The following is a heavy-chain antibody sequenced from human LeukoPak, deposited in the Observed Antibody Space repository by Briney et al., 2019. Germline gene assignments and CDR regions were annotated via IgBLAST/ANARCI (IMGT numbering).Heavy chain of an antibody. CDR1: GYTFTSYG. CDR2: ISAYNGNT. J-gene: IGHJ4*02. D-gene: IGHD6-19*01. CDR3: AREMAVAGSGVIDS. V-gene: IGHV1-18*01. Sequence: ASVKVSCKASGYTFTSYGISRVRQAPGQGLEWMGWISAYNGNTNYAQKLQGRVTMTKDTSTSTAYMELRSLRSDDTAVYYCAREMAVAGSGVIDSWGQGTLVTVSS.